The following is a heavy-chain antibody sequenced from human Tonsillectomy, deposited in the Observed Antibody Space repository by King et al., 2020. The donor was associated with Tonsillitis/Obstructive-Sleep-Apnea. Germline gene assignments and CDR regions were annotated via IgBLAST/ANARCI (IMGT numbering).Heavy chain of an antibody. Sequence: VQLVESGGGVVQPGRSLRLSCAASGFTFSTYAMHWVRQAPGKGLEWVAVTSYDGSNKYYADSVKGRFTISRDNSKNTLYLQMNSLRAEDTAVYYCARGRGRYRLIAAGDIDYWGQGTLVTVSS. CDR2: TSYDGSNK. J-gene: IGHJ4*02. D-gene: IGHD6-13*01. CDR1: GFTFSTYA. CDR3: ARGRGRYRLIAAGDIDY. V-gene: IGHV3-30*04.